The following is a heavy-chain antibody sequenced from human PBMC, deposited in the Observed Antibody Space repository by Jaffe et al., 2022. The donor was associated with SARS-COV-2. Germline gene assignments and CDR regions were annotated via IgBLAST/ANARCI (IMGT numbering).Heavy chain of an antibody. CDR2: INHSGST. Sequence: QVQLQQWGAGLLKPSETLSLTCAVYGGSFSGYYWSWIRQPPGKGLEWIGEINHSGSTNYNPSLKSRVTISVDTSKNQFSLKLSSVTAADTAVYYCARAMVAGGPNNWFDPWGQGTLVTVSS. CDR3: ARAMVAGGPNNWFDP. CDR1: GGSFSGYY. D-gene: IGHD2-15*01. J-gene: IGHJ5*02. V-gene: IGHV4-34*01.